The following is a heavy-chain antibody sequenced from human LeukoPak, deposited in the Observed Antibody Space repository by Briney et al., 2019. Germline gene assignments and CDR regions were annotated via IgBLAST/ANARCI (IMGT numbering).Heavy chain of an antibody. J-gene: IGHJ4*02. CDR1: GFTFDDYT. D-gene: IGHD5-18*01. Sequence: GGSLRLSCAASGFTFDDYTMHWVRQAPGTGLEWVSLITWDGGTTYYADSVKGRFTISRDRSTNSLYLQVNNLRSEDTALYYCAKDLGSYYSNSYFRGFDSWGQGTLVTVSS. CDR2: ITWDGGTT. V-gene: IGHV3-43*01. CDR3: AKDLGSYYSNSYFRGFDS.